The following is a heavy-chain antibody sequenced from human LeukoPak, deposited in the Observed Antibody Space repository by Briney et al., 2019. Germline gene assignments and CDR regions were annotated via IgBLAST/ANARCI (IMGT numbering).Heavy chain of an antibody. Sequence: ASVKVSCKASGYTFTSYGISWVRQAPGQGLEWMGWISAYNGNTNYAQKLQGRVTMTRDTSISTAYMELSRLRSDDTAVYYCARWGSSSSQFDYWGQGTLVTVSS. J-gene: IGHJ4*02. CDR3: ARWGSSSSQFDY. CDR1: GYTFTSYG. D-gene: IGHD6-6*01. V-gene: IGHV1-18*01. CDR2: ISAYNGNT.